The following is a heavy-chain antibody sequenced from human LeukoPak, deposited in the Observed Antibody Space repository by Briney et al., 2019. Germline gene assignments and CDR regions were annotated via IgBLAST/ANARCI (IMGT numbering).Heavy chain of an antibody. D-gene: IGHD6-19*01. Sequence: ASVKVSCKASGYTFTSYGISCMRQAPGQGLEWMGWITAYNGNTNYAQKLQGRVTMTTDTSTSTAHMELRRLRSDDTDVYYCARDSSGGWPTYDYWGQGNLVTVSS. CDR3: ARDSSGGWPTYDY. CDR1: GYTFTSYG. CDR2: ITAYNGNT. V-gene: IGHV1-18*01. J-gene: IGHJ4*02.